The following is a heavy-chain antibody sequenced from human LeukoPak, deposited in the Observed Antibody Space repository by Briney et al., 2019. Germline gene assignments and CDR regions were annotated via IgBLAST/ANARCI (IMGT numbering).Heavy chain of an antibody. CDR3: AKWGDYDVLTGYYVSDY. CDR2: ITGSGGNT. Sequence: GGSLRLSCAASGFTFSNYAMSWVRQAPGKGLEGFSAITGSGGNTYYADSVKGRFTISRDNSKNTVFLQMNSLRAEDTAVYYCAKWGDYDVLTGYYVSDYWGQGTLVTVSS. D-gene: IGHD3-9*01. J-gene: IGHJ4*02. V-gene: IGHV3-23*01. CDR1: GFTFSNYA.